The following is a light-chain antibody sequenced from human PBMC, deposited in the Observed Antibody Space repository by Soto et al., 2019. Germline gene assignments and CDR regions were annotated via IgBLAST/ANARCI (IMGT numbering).Light chain of an antibody. V-gene: IGKV3-20*01. CDR1: QSVAAY. J-gene: IGKJ1*01. CDR2: DAS. CDR3: QQYLDPTPT. Sequence: EIVLTQSPGTLSLSPGDGATLSCGASQSVAAYLAWYQQKPGQVPRLLIYDASSRAAGIPDRFTGSGSGTDFTLTISRLEPEDFAVYYCQQYLDPTPTFGQGTKVDIK.